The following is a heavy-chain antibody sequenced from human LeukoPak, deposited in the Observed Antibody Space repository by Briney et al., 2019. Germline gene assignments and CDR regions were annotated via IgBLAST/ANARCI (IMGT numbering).Heavy chain of an antibody. V-gene: IGHV3-48*03. CDR1: GFTFSSYE. D-gene: IGHD5-24*01. J-gene: IGHJ3*02. CDR3: AKDKGDGYNVDAFDI. CDR2: ISSSGSTI. Sequence: GGSLRLSCAASGFTFSSYEMNWVRQAPGKGLEWVSYISSSGSTIYYADSVKGRFTISRDNAKNSLYLQMNSLRAEDMALYYCAKDKGDGYNVDAFDIWGQGTMVTVSS.